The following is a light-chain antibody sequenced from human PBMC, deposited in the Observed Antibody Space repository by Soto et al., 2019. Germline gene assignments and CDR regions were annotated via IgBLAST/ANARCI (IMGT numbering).Light chain of an antibody. J-gene: IGKJ2*01. CDR1: QSISNNY. Sequence: EIVLTQSPGTLPLSPGERATLSCRASQSISNNYLAWYQQKPGQAPRLLIFGASNRATGIPDRFSGSGSGTEFTLSIGSLQSEDFAIYYCQQYDNWPPRWTFGQGTKVDNK. CDR3: QQYDNWPPRWT. CDR2: GAS. V-gene: IGKV3-20*01.